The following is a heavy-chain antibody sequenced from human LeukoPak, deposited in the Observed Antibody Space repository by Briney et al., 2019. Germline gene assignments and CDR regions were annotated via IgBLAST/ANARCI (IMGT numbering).Heavy chain of an antibody. CDR1: GFTFSSYA. D-gene: IGHD5-24*01. Sequence: GGSLRLSCAASGFTFSSYAMSWVRQAPGKGLEWVSVISDSGSRKYYADSVKGRFTISRDNSKNTLYLQMNSLRVEDTAVYYCAKRDSAGHHYFDYWGQGALVTVSS. CDR2: ISDSGSRK. CDR3: AKRDSAGHHYFDY. J-gene: IGHJ4*02. V-gene: IGHV3-23*01.